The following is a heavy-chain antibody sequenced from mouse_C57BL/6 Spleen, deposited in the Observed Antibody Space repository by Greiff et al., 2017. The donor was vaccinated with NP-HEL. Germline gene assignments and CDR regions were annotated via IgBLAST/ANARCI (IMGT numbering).Heavy chain of an antibody. Sequence: EVQLQESGPGMVKPSQSLSLTCTVTGYSITSGYDWHWIRHFPGNKLEWMGYISYSGSTNYNPSLKSRISITHDTSKNHFFLKLNSVTTEDTATYYCARVEATGAMDYWGQGTSVTVSS. D-gene: IGHD1-1*02. J-gene: IGHJ4*01. CDR1: GYSITSGYD. V-gene: IGHV3-1*01. CDR3: ARVEATGAMDY. CDR2: ISYSGST.